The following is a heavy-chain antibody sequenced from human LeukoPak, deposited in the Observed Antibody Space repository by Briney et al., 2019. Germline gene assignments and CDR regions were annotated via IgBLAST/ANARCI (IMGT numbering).Heavy chain of an antibody. Sequence: RASVTVSCKASGGTFNSYAISWVRQAPGQGLEWMGGIIPIFGTANYAQKFRGRVTITTDESTSTAYMELSSLRSEDTAVYYCARDYSSSWYQGGDYYYYMDVWGKGTTVTVSS. CDR2: IIPIFGTA. D-gene: IGHD6-13*01. J-gene: IGHJ6*03. CDR1: GGTFNSYA. CDR3: ARDYSSSWYQGGDYYYYMDV. V-gene: IGHV1-69*05.